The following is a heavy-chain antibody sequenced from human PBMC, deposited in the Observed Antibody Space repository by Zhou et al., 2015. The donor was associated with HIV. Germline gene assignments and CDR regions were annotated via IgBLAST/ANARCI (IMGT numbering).Heavy chain of an antibody. CDR2: ISGTSETI. D-gene: IGHD3-22*01. J-gene: IGHJ1*01. CDR3: AKGLYYYDADVYYCEYLQH. CDR1: GFTFSDYY. Sequence: QVRLVESGGGLVKPGGSLRLSCAASGFTFSDYYMSWFRQAPGKGLEWLSYISGTSETIYYADSVKGRFTVSRDSARNSLYLQMDSLGVEDTALYYCAKGLYYYDADVYYCEYLQHWGQGTLVAVSS. V-gene: IGHV3-11*01.